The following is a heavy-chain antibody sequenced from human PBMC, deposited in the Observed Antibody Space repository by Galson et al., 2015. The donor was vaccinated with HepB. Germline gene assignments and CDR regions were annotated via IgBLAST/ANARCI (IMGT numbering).Heavy chain of an antibody. Sequence: SLRLSCAASGFTFSDYYMSWVRQAPGKGLEWVSSISSTGTYIYYADSVKGRFTISRDNAKNSLYLQMNSLRAEDTAVYYCARASIAVSWDWGQGTLVTVSS. CDR3: ARASIAVSWD. V-gene: IGHV3-11*04. J-gene: IGHJ4*02. CDR1: GFTFSDYY. D-gene: IGHD6-19*01. CDR2: ISSTGTYI.